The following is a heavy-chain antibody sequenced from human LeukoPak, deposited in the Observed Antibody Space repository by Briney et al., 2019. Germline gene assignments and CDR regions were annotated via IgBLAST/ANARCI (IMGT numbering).Heavy chain of an antibody. D-gene: IGHD6-19*01. CDR3: ARVSGRYGFDY. Sequence: PGGSRRLSCAASVFLISDFEINWVRQAPGKGLEWVSYISSSGSDIYYADSMKGRFTISRDNAKNSLYLQMNSLRAEDTAVYYCARVSGRYGFDYWGQGTLVTVSS. CDR2: ISSSGSDI. CDR1: VFLISDFE. V-gene: IGHV3-48*03. J-gene: IGHJ4*02.